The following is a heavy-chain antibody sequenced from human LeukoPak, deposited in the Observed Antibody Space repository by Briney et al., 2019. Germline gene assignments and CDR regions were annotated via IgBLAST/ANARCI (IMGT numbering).Heavy chain of an antibody. CDR1: GFTFSSYG. V-gene: IGHV3-30*03. CDR3: ATQWEFLPVLGY. Sequence: PGGSLRLSCAASGFTFSSYGMHWVRQAPGKGLEWVAVISYDGSNKYYADSVKGRFTISRDNSKNTLYLQMNSLRAEDTAVYYCATQWEFLPVLGYWGQGTLVTVSS. CDR2: ISYDGSNK. J-gene: IGHJ4*02. D-gene: IGHD1-26*01.